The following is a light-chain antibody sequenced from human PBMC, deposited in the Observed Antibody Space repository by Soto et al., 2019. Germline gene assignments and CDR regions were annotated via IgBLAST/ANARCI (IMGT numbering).Light chain of an antibody. V-gene: IGKV3-20*01. CDR2: GAS. CDR3: QQYGGPPLT. Sequence: EIVLTQSPGTLSLSPGERATLSCRASQSVRSSYVAWYQQKRGQAPRILIYGASSRATGIPDRFSGSGSGTDFSLTICRLEPEDFAVYYCQQYGGPPLTFGGGTKVEIK. J-gene: IGKJ4*01. CDR1: QSVRSSY.